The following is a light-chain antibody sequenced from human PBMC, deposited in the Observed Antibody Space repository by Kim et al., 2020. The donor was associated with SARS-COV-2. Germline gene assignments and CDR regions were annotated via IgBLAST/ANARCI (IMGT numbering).Light chain of an antibody. CDR1: RSDVGSYNR. CDR3: SSYTTSTTWV. V-gene: IGLV2-18*02. Sequence: GQSVTLSCTGTRSDVGSYNRVSWYQQPPGTVPKLMIYEVSNRPSGVPDRFSGSKSGNTASLTISGLQAEDEADYYCSSYTTSTTWVFGGGTQLTVL. CDR2: EVS. J-gene: IGLJ3*02.